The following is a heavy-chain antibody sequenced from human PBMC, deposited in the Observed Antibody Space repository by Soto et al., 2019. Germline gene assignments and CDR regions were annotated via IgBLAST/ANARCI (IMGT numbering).Heavy chain of an antibody. Sequence: SGTLSLTFTVSGCAISSGGYYWSWIRQHPGKGLEWIGYIYYSGSTYYNPSLKSRVTISVDTSKNQFSLKLSSVTAADTAVYCCARDRSNWFDPWGQGTLVSVSS. CDR2: IYYSGST. J-gene: IGHJ5*02. CDR1: GCAISSGGYY. CDR3: ARDRSNWFDP. V-gene: IGHV4-31*03.